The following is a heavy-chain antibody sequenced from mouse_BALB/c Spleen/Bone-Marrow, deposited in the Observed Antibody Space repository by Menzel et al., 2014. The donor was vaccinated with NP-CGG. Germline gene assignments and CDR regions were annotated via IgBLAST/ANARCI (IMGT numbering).Heavy chain of an antibody. V-gene: IGHV5-17*02. Sequence: EVQLVESGGGLVQPGGSRKLSCAASGFTFSSFGMHWIRQAPEKGLEWVAYINGGSNTIYYADTAKGRFTISRDNPKNTLFLQMTSLRSEDTAMYFCARGTTALRYFDVWGAGTTVTVSS. CDR3: ARGTTALRYFDV. D-gene: IGHD1-2*01. J-gene: IGHJ1*01. CDR2: INGGSNTI. CDR1: GFTFSSFG.